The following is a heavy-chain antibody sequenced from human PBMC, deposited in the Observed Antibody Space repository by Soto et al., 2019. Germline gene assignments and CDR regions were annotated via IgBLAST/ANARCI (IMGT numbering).Heavy chain of an antibody. V-gene: IGHV3-48*03. D-gene: IGHD3-9*01. CDR3: ASCFDATGYYYFTY. CDR1: VFTFSSYE. J-gene: IGHJ4*02. CDR2: ISSSGSTI. Sequence: PGGSLRLSCASSVFTFSSYEMNWVRQSPGKGLEWIAYISSSGSTIYYADSVKGRFTISRDNAKKSLYLQMNSLGAEDTAVYYCASCFDATGYYYFTYWGQGTPFPVSS.